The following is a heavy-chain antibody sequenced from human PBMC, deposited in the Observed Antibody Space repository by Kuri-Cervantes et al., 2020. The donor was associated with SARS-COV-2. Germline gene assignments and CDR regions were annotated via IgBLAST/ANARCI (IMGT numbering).Heavy chain of an antibody. J-gene: IGHJ4*02. V-gene: IGHV4-39*01. Sequence: SETLSLTCTVSGGSISSSSYYWGWIRQPPGKGLEWIGSIYYSGSTYYNPSLKSRVTISVDTSKNQFSLKLSSVTAADTAVYYCARQDSSSEDYYFDYWGQGTLVTVSS. D-gene: IGHD6-6*01. CDR2: IYYSGST. CDR1: GGSISSSSYY. CDR3: ARQDSSSEDYYFDY.